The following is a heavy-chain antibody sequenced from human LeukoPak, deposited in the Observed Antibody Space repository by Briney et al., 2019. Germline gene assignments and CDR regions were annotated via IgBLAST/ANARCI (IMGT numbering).Heavy chain of an antibody. Sequence: GGSLRLSCAASGFTFSSYAMSWVRQAPGKGLEWVSAISGSGGSTYYADSVKGRFTISRDNSKNTLYLQMNSLRAEDTAVNYCAKGSYDFWSGYLPGFDPWGQGTLVTVSS. CDR3: AKGSYDFWSGYLPGFDP. V-gene: IGHV3-23*01. D-gene: IGHD3-3*01. J-gene: IGHJ5*02. CDR1: GFTFSSYA. CDR2: ISGSGGST.